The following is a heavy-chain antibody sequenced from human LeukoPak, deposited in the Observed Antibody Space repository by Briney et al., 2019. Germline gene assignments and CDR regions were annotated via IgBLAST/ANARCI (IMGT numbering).Heavy chain of an antibody. CDR1: GFTFSSYA. J-gene: IGHJ6*02. CDR2: ISSSSSYI. D-gene: IGHD4-17*01. CDR3: ARHDFGYGMDV. V-gene: IGHV3-21*01. Sequence: GGSLRLSCAASGFTFSSYAMSWVRQAPGKGLEWVSSISSSSSYIYYADSVKGRFIISRDDAKNSLFLQMSSLRADDTAVYYCARHDFGYGMDVWGQGTTVTVSS.